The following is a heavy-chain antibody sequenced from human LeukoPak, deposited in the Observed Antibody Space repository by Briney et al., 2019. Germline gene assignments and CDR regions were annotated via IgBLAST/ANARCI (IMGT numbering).Heavy chain of an antibody. Sequence: GGSLRLSCAASGVTFSSYAMSWVRQAPGKGLEWVSVISGSGASTYYADSVKGRFTISRDNSKNTLYLQMNSLRPDDTALYYCSTDPRLLLYWGHGTLVTVSS. CDR3: STDPRLLLY. V-gene: IGHV3-23*01. CDR2: ISGSGAST. CDR1: GVTFSSYA. D-gene: IGHD3-22*01. J-gene: IGHJ4*01.